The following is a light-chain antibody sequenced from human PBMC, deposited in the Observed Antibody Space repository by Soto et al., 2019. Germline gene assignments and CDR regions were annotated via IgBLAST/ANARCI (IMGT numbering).Light chain of an antibody. CDR1: SSDVETDNL. CDR2: EVT. Sequence: QSVLTQPASVSGSPGQSITISCTGISSDVETDNLVSWYQQHPGKAPQLIIYEVTKRPSGVSNRFSGSKSGNTASLTISGLQADDEADYSCCSHSKSGTFEWVFGGGTKLTVL. V-gene: IGLV2-23*02. J-gene: IGLJ3*02. CDR3: CSHSKSGTFEWV.